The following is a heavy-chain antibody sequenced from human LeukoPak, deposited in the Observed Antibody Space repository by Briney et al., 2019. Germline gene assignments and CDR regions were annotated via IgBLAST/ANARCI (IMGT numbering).Heavy chain of an antibody. D-gene: IGHD1-1*01. CDR3: ARVSWFPGTSYYFMDV. Sequence: PSGTLSLTCTVSGGSISSYYWSWIRQPPGKGLEWIGYIYYSGSTNYNPSLKSRVTISVDTSKNQFSLKLNSVTAADTAVYYCARVSWFPGTSYYFMDVWGKGTTVTVSS. CDR2: IYYSGST. V-gene: IGHV4-59*01. CDR1: GGSISSYY. J-gene: IGHJ6*03.